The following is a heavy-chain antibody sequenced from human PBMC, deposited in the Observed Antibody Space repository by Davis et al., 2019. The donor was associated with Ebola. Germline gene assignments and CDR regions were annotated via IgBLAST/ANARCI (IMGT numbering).Heavy chain of an antibody. CDR3: ARKTSSPSRYFDL. Sequence: PSETLSLTCTVSGCSISSHYWSWIRQPPGKGLEWLGYIYYSGSTNYNPSLKSRVTISVDTSKNQFSLKLSSVTAADTAVYYCARKTSSPSRYFDLWGRGTLVTVSS. D-gene: IGHD6-13*01. J-gene: IGHJ2*01. CDR1: GCSISSHY. V-gene: IGHV4-59*11. CDR2: IYYSGST.